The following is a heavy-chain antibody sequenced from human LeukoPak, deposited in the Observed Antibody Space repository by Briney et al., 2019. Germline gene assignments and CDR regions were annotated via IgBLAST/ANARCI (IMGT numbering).Heavy chain of an antibody. Sequence: GESLKISCKGSGYSFTSYWIGWVRQMPGKGLEWMGIIYPGDSDTRYSPSFQGQVTISADKSISTAYLQWSSLKASGTAMYYCARCIVSNWVVAARGFDYWGQGTLVTVSS. D-gene: IGHD2-15*01. CDR1: GYSFTSYW. J-gene: IGHJ4*02. CDR2: IYPGDSDT. CDR3: ARCIVSNWVVAARGFDY. V-gene: IGHV5-51*01.